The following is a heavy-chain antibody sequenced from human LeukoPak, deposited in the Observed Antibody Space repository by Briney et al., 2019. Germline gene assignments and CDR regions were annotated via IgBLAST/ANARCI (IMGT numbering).Heavy chain of an antibody. CDR1: GFTFSSYW. Sequence: GGSLRLSCAASGFTFSSYWMHWVRQAPGKGLVWVSRINTDGSRTDYADSVKGRFTISRDNAKNTLYLQMNSLRAEDTAVYYCAKGDKGYCTNGVCLFDYWGQGTLVTVSS. J-gene: IGHJ4*02. V-gene: IGHV3-74*01. CDR2: INTDGSRT. CDR3: AKGDKGYCTNGVCLFDY. D-gene: IGHD2-8*01.